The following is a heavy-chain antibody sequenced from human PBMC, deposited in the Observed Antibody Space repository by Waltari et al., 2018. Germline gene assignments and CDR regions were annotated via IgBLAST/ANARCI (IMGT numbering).Heavy chain of an antibody. Sequence: EVQLVESGGGLIQPGGSLRLSCAASGFTVSSNYMSWVRPAPGKGLEWVSVIYSGGSTYYADSMKGRFTISRDNSENTLYLQMNSLRADDTAVYYCAGALYDYGDFWDAFDIWGQGTMVTVSS. CDR2: IYSGGST. D-gene: IGHD4-17*01. CDR3: AGALYDYGDFWDAFDI. CDR1: GFTVSSNY. V-gene: IGHV3-53*01. J-gene: IGHJ3*02.